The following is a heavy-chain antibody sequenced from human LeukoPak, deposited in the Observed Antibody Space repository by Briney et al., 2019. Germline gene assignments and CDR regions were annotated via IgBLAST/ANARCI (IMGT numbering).Heavy chain of an antibody. Sequence: GGSLRLSCAASGFTFNFYAMSWVRQAPGQGLEWVSAINGSGVTPYYADSVKGRFTISRDNSKNTLYLQMNSLRAEDTAVYYCAKGAAAGTGYYYYAMDVWGQGTTVTVSS. CDR2: INGSGVTP. CDR1: GFTFNFYA. CDR3: AKGAAAGTGYYYYAMDV. J-gene: IGHJ6*02. D-gene: IGHD6-13*01. V-gene: IGHV3-23*01.